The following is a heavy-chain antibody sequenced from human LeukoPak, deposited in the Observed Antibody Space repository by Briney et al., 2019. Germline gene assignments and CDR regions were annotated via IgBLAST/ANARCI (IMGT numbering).Heavy chain of an antibody. V-gene: IGHV4-4*07. CDR3: ARVSGNSVTTSWSDP. CDR2: IYSSGST. D-gene: IGHD4-17*01. CDR1: GGSISRSF. J-gene: IGHJ5*02. Sequence: PSETLSLTCTVSGGSISRSFWTWLRQPAGKGLEWIGRIYSSGSTNYNPSLESRVTMSVDTSKNQFSLNLKSVTAADTAVYYCARVSGNSVTTSWSDPWGQGTLVTVSS.